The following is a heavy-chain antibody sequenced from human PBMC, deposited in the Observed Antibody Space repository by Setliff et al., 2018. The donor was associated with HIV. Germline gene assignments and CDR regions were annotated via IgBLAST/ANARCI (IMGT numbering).Heavy chain of an antibody. J-gene: IGHJ4*02. CDR1: GGTFSSYA. CDR3: ASHFGYCSSTSCEGY. CDR2: IIPIFGTA. D-gene: IGHD2-2*01. Sequence: SVKVSCKASGGTFSSYAISWVRQAPGQGLEWMGGIIPIFGTANYAQKFQGRVTITTDESASTAYMELSSLRSEDTAVYYCASHFGYCSSTSCEGYWGQGALVTVSS. V-gene: IGHV1-69*05.